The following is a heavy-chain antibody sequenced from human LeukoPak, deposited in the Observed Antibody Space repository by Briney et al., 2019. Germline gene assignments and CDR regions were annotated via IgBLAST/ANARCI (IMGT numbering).Heavy chain of an antibody. CDR3: ARVWGSSGYYLVY. D-gene: IGHD3-22*01. Sequence: PGGSLRLSCAASGFTFSDYYMSWIRQAPGKGLEWVSYISSSSSYTNYADSVKGRFTISRDNAKNSLYLQMNSLRAEDTAVYYCARVWGSSGYYLVYWGQGTLVTVSS. CDR2: ISSSSSYT. CDR1: GFTFSDYY. V-gene: IGHV3-11*06. J-gene: IGHJ4*02.